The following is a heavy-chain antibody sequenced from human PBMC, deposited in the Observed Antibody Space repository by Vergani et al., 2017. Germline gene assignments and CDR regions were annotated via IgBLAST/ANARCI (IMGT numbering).Heavy chain of an antibody. J-gene: IGHJ4*02. CDR2: ISGSGGST. CDR1: GFTFSSYA. CDR3: AKDGRGSSGWLFDY. Sequence: EVQLLETGGGLVQPGGSLRLSCAASGFTFSSYAMSWVRQAPGKGLEWVSAISGSGGSTYYADSVKGWFTISRDNSKNTLYLQMDSLRAEDTAVYYCAKDGRGSSGWLFDYWGQGTLVTVSS. V-gene: IGHV3-23*01. D-gene: IGHD6-19*01.